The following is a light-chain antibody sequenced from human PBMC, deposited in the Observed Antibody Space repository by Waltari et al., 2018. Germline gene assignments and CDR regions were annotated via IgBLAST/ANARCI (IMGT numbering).Light chain of an antibody. J-gene: IGKJ2*01. V-gene: IGKV1-39*01. Sequence: DIQMTQSPSSLSASVGDRVTITCRASQTITNYLNWYQQRPGKAPKILIFATSTLQTGVPSRFSGSGSGTDFTLTISSLQPEDFATYYCQQSYSTPYTFGQGSRLEIK. CDR1: QTITNY. CDR3: QQSYSTPYT. CDR2: ATS.